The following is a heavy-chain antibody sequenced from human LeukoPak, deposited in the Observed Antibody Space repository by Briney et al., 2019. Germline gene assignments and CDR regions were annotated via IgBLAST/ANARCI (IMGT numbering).Heavy chain of an antibody. D-gene: IGHD3-10*01. CDR3: AREKSRRGFIYYFDY. Sequence: SETLSLTCTVSGGSISSYYWSWIRQPAGKGLEWIGRIYTSGSTNYNPSLKSQVTISVDKSKNQFSLKLSSVTAADTAVYYCAREKSRRGFIYYFDYWGQGTLVTVSS. CDR2: IYTSGST. CDR1: GGSISSYY. J-gene: IGHJ4*02. V-gene: IGHV4-4*07.